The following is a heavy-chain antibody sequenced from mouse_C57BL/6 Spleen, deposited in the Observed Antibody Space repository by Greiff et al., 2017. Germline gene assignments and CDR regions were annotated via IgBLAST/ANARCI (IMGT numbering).Heavy chain of an antibody. V-gene: IGHV1-81*01. J-gene: IGHJ2*01. Sequence: QVQLQQSGAELARPGASVKLSCKASGYTFTSYGISWVKQRTGQGLEWIGEIYPRSGNTYYNEKFKGKATLTADKSSSTAYMELRSLSSEDSAVYFCGRGLRRDYYFDYWGQGTTLTVSS. D-gene: IGHD2-4*01. CDR3: GRGLRRDYYFDY. CDR1: GYTFTSYG. CDR2: IYPRSGNT.